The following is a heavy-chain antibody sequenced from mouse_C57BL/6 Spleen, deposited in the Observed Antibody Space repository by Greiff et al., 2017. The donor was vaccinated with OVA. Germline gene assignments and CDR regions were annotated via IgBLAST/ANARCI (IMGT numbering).Heavy chain of an antibody. CDR1: GYTFTSYW. CDR3: SRRAVDSSGYAFYFDY. J-gene: IGHJ2*01. Sequence: QVQLQQPGAELVRPGSSVKLSCKASGYTFTSYWMHWVKQRPIQGLEWIGNIDPSDSETHYNQKFKDKATLTVDNSSSTAYMQLSSLTSEDSAVYYCSRRAVDSSGYAFYFDYWGQGTTLTVSS. V-gene: IGHV1-52*01. CDR2: IDPSDSET. D-gene: IGHD3-2*02.